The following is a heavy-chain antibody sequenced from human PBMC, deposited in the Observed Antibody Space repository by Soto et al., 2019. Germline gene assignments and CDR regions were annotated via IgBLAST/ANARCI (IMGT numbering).Heavy chain of an antibody. J-gene: IGHJ4*02. CDR2: ISSSSSYI. CDR3: ARSLIVGATRLFDY. D-gene: IGHD1-26*01. CDR1: GFTFSSYS. V-gene: IGHV3-21*01. Sequence: PGGSLRLSCAASGFTFSSYSMNWVRQAPGKGLEWVSSISSSSSYIYYADSVKGRFTISRDNAKNSLYLQMNSLRAEDTAVYYCARSLIVGATRLFDYWGQGTLVTVSS.